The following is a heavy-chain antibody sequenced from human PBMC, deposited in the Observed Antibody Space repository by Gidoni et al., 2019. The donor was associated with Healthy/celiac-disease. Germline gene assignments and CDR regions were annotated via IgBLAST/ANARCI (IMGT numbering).Heavy chain of an antibody. V-gene: IGHV1-18*01. CDR3: AREAGPENNLVTYYDDAFDI. Sequence: QVQLVQSGAEVKKPGASVKVSCKASGYTFTSYGISWVRQAPGQGLEWMGWISAYNGNTNYAQKLQGRVTMTTDTSTSTAYMELRSLRSDDTAVYYCAREAGPENNLVTYYDDAFDIWGQGTMVTVSS. CDR1: GYTFTSYG. D-gene: IGHD3-3*01. CDR2: ISAYNGNT. J-gene: IGHJ3*02.